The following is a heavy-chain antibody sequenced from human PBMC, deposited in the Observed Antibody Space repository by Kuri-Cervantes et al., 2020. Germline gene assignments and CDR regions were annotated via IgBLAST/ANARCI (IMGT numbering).Heavy chain of an antibody. J-gene: IGHJ1*01. CDR2: KNNDAKEK. V-gene: IGHV3-7*05. D-gene: IGHD3-16*01. CDR1: GFTFRDHW. CDR3: ASERGRVFQH. Sequence: GESLKISCAASGFTFRDHWLGWVRQAPGKGLEWVATKNNDAKEKYIVDSLKGRFTISRDNSRNSLYLQMNSLRTEDTAFYFCASERGRVFQHWGQATLVTVSS.